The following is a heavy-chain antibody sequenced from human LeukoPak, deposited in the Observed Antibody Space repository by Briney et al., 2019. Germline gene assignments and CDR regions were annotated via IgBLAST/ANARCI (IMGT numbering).Heavy chain of an antibody. CDR1: GFTVSSNY. CDR3: ARGFCGGDYYSKDDYYYYYGMDV. V-gene: IGHV3-66*01. D-gene: IGHD2-21*02. Sequence: GGSLRLSCAASGFTVSSNYMSWVRQAPGKGPEWVSVIYSGGSTYYADSVKGRFTISRDNSKNTLYLQMNSLRAEDTAVYYCARGFCGGDYYSKDDYYYYYGMDVWGQGTTVTVSS. J-gene: IGHJ6*02. CDR2: IYSGGST.